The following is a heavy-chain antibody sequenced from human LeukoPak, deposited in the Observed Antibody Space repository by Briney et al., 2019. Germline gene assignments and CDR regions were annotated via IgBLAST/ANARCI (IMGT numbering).Heavy chain of an antibody. D-gene: IGHD7-27*01. CDR1: GFTFSNFW. J-gene: IGHJ3*02. V-gene: IGHV3-21*01. CDR3: ARVRYLGWARDAFDI. CDR2: ISSSSSYI. Sequence: PGGSLRLSCAASGFTFSNFWMHWVRQAPGKGLEWVSSISSSSSYIYYADSVKGRFTISRDNAKNSLYLQMNSLRAEDTAVYYCARVRYLGWARDAFDIWGQGTMVTVSS.